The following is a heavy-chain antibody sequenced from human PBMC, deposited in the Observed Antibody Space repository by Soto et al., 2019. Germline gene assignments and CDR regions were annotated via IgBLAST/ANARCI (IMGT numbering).Heavy chain of an antibody. V-gene: IGHV3-7*05. Sequence: EVQLVESGGGLVQPGGSLRLSCAASGFSFSTYWMAWVRQAPGKGLEWVANIDQGGGETYYVDSVRGRFTISRDNAKNSRSLQMNSLRAEDTANYYCARGGNWFDPWGQGTLVSVSS. J-gene: IGHJ5*02. D-gene: IGHD3-10*01. CDR2: IDQGGGET. CDR3: ARGGNWFDP. CDR1: GFSFSTYW.